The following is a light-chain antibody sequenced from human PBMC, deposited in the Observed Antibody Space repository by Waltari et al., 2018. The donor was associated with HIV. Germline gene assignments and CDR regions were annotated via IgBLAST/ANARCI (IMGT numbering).Light chain of an antibody. Sequence: SSVLTQPPSVSVAPGKTAMITWGGNKVERKSVTWYQQHASQAPVLLIYYGGARSSGIPGRSSGSNSGSTATLPVSRVGAGEEADYDCQVCDSSSDHVLFGGGTKLTGL. J-gene: IGLJ2*01. CDR2: YGG. CDR3: QVCDSSSDHVL. CDR1: KVERKS. V-gene: IGLV3-21*04.